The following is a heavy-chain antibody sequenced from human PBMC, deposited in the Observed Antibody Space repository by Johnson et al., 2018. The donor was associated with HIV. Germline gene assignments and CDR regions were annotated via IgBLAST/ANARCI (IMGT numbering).Heavy chain of an antibody. V-gene: IGHV3-30*04. Sequence: QVQLVESGGGVVQPGRSLRLSCAASGFTFSSYAMHWVRQAPGKGLEWVAVISYDGSNKYYADSVKGRFTISRDNSKNTLYLQMNSLRAEDTAVYYCALLRRAAGDDAFDIWCQGTMVTVSS. CDR1: GFTFSSYA. J-gene: IGHJ3*02. D-gene: IGHD6-13*01. CDR2: ISYDGSNK. CDR3: ALLRRAAGDDAFDI.